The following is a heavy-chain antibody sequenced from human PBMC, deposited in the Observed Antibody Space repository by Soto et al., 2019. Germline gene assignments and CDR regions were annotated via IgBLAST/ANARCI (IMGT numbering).Heavy chain of an antibody. V-gene: IGHV3-21*01. Sequence: PWGSLRLSCAASGFNFISYNINFFRHSPFKWLEWVSSISSASNHIFYADSVKGRFTISRDNAKSSLNLQMNSLRAEDTAVYYCAKDRGRGSPVSGGMDVWGQGTTVTVSS. CDR1: GFNFISYN. CDR3: AKDRGRGSPVSGGMDV. D-gene: IGHD3-3*01. CDR2: ISSASNHI. J-gene: IGHJ6*02.